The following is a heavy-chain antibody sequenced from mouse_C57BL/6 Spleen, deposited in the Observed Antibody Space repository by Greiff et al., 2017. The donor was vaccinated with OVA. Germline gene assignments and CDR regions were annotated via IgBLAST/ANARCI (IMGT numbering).Heavy chain of an antibody. J-gene: IGHJ1*03. CDR1: GYTFTDYY. CDR3: ARGRDDYGIGYFDV. Sequence: EVQLQQSGPELVKPGASVKISCKASGYTFTDYYMNWVKQSHGQSLEWIGDINPNNGGTSYNQKFKGKATLTVDKSSSTAYMELRSLTSEDSAVYYCARGRDDYGIGYFDVWGTGTTVTVSS. D-gene: IGHD2-4*01. CDR2: INPNNGGT. V-gene: IGHV1-26*01.